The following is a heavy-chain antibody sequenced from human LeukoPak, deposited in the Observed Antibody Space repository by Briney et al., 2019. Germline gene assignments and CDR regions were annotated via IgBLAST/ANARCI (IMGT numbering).Heavy chain of an antibody. V-gene: IGHV1-69*04. J-gene: IGHJ6*03. D-gene: IGHD5-24*01. CDR3: ARMDYSYYYMDV. Sequence: SVKVSCKTSGGTSDYYAISWVRQRPGQGLEWLGRIIPIFGVTNYAQKFQGRVPITAANSTSTVYMEVTALRSEDTALYYCARMDYSYYYMDVWGKGTSVTVSS. CDR1: GGTSDYYA. CDR2: IIPIFGVT.